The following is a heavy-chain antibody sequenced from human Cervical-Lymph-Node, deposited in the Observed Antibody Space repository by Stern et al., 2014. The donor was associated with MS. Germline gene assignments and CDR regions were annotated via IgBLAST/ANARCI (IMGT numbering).Heavy chain of an antibody. CDR2: IKEDGTET. V-gene: IGHV3-7*01. J-gene: IGHJ4*02. D-gene: IGHD6-19*01. Sequence: EVQLVESGGGLVQPGGSLRLSCTASGFAFSTYWMNWVRQAPGQGLEWVGIIKEDGTETHYVDSVKGRFTISRDNAKTSLYLQMNSLRVEDTGVYYCARECAGTGCLFDYWGLGTLVTVSS. CDR1: GFAFSTYW. CDR3: ARECAGTGCLFDY.